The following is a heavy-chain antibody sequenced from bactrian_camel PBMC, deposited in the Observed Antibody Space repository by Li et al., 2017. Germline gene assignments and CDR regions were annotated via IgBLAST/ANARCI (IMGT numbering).Heavy chain of an antibody. V-gene: IGHV3S1*01. CDR2: IHTSASSS. CDR1: GYTFNEHC. CDR3: AAKRWECHGFNAGAFRS. D-gene: IGHD1*01. Sequence: QVQLVESGGDSVQRGGSLRLSCVASGYTFNEHCMAWFRQAPGKEREGVASIHTSASSSRYGDSVKGRFTISADTAKNTAYLQMDNLKPEDSGMYICAAKRWECHGFNAGAFRSWGQGTQVTVS. J-gene: IGHJ6*01.